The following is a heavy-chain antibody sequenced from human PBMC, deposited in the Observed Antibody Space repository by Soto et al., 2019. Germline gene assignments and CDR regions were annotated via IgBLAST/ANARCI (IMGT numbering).Heavy chain of an antibody. CDR3: ARDYFSDYVFDY. D-gene: IGHD4-4*01. J-gene: IGHJ4*02. CDR2: IGAYNDNA. V-gene: IGHV1-18*01. Sequence: QVHLVQSGAEVKEPGASVKVSCKASGYTFTSYGISWVRQAPGQGLEWMGYIGAYNDNANYAHKFQGRVTMTTDTSTTTAYLELRSLRSDDTAVYYCARDYFSDYVFDYWGQGTRVTVSS. CDR1: GYTFTSYG.